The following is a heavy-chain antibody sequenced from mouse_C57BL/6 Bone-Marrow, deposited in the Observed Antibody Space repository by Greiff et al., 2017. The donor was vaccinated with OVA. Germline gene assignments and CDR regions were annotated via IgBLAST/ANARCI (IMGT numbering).Heavy chain of an antibody. CDR3: ARTVVAYWYFDV. Sequence: VQLQESGAELARPGASVKLSCKASGYTFTSYGISWVKQRTGQGLAWIGELYPRSGNTYYNEKFKGKATLTADKSSSTAYMELRSLTSEDSAVYVCARTVVAYWYFDVWGTGTTVTVSS. CDR2: LYPRSGNT. V-gene: IGHV1-81*01. CDR1: GYTFTSYG. J-gene: IGHJ1*03. D-gene: IGHD1-1*01.